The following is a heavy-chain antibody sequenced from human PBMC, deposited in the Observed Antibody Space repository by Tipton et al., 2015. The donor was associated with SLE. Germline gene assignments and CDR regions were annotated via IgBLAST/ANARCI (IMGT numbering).Heavy chain of an antibody. D-gene: IGHD1-26*01. CDR1: GGSMSSDTYY. CDR2: VSSRGSL. Sequence: TLSLTCTVSGGSMSSDTYYWSWIRQPAGKGLECIGHVSSRGSLTYHPSLKSRVTISVDTSKNQFSLRLTSVTAADTAVYYCATGRGADGYYTYGLDVWGQGATVTVSS. CDR3: ATGRGADGYYTYGLDV. V-gene: IGHV4-61*09. J-gene: IGHJ6*02.